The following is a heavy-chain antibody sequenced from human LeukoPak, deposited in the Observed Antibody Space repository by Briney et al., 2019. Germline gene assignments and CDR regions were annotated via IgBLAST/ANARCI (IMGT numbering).Heavy chain of an antibody. CDR3: ARVTILRGTALGWYFDY. D-gene: IGHD3-10*01. V-gene: IGHV3-11*01. J-gene: IGHJ4*02. CDR2: ISISGSTI. Sequence: WGALPLTCTDCGCILISYLWYGIRQARCRGLECVSGISISGSTIYYADSVKGRFTISRDNAKNSLYLQMNSLGAADTAVYYCARVTILRGTALGWYFDYWGQGTLVTVSS. CDR1: GCILISYL.